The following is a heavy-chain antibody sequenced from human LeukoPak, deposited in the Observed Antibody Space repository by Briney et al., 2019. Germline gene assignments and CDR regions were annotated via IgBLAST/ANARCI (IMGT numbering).Heavy chain of an antibody. CDR3: AKDSYSGSYYDH. V-gene: IGHV3-23*01. D-gene: IGHD1-26*01. CDR1: GFTFSSYA. Sequence: GGSLRLSCAASGFTFSSYAMSWVRQAPGKGLEWVSAISGSGGSTYYADSVQGRFTISRDNSKNTLYLQMNSLRAEDTAVYYCAKDSYSGSYYDHWGQGTLVTVSS. J-gene: IGHJ4*02. CDR2: ISGSGGST.